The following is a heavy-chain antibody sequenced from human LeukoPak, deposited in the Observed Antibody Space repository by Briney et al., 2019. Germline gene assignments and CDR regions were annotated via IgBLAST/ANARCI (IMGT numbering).Heavy chain of an antibody. CDR2: ISSDGDYI. J-gene: IGHJ4*02. CDR3: ARFRTWGDKAFDY. V-gene: IGHV3-21*01. Sequence: GGSLRLSCAASGFTFSSYSMNWVRQAPGKGLEWVSSISSDGDYIYYADSLKGRFTISRDNAKNSLYLQMNSLRAEDTAAYYCARFRTWGDKAFDYWGQGTLVTVSS. D-gene: IGHD2-21*02. CDR1: GFTFSSYS.